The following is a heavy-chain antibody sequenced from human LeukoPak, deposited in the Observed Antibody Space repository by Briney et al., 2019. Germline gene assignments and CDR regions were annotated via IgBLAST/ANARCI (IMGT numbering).Heavy chain of an antibody. D-gene: IGHD3-10*01. CDR2: ISAYNGNT. CDR1: GYTFTSYG. CDR3: ARPSPTTIMVRGVIRALGNAFDI. J-gene: IGHJ3*02. V-gene: IGHV1-18*01. Sequence: GASVKVSCKASGYTFTSYGISWVRQAPGQGLEWMGWISAYNGNTNYAQKLQGRVTMTTDTSTSTAYMELRSLRSDDTAVYYCARPSPTTIMVRGVIRALGNAFDIWGQGTMVTVSS.